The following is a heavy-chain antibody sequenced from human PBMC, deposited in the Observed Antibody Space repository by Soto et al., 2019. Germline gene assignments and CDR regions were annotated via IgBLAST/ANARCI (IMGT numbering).Heavy chain of an antibody. CDR1: GGSISSYH. D-gene: IGHD3-10*01. V-gene: IGHV4-59*08. CDR3: ARLYGSGSYLYYMDV. CDR2: IYYSGSS. J-gene: IGHJ6*03. Sequence: SETLSLTCTVSGGSISSYHWSWIRQPPGKGLEWIGNIYYSGSSNYNPSLKSRVTKSVDTSKNQFSLHLSSVTAADTAVYYCARLYGSGSYLYYMDVWGKGTTVTVSS.